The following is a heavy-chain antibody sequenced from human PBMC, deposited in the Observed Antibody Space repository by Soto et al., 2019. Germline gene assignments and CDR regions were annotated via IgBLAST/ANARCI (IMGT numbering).Heavy chain of an antibody. CDR2: IIPIFGTA. CDR1: GGTFSSYA. Sequence: SVKVSCKASGGTFSSYAISWVRQAPGQGLEWMGGIIPIFGTANYAQKFQGRVTITADESTSTAYMELSSLRSEDTAVYYCTTGATSGRYVNYYYGIDVWGQGTTVTVSS. V-gene: IGHV1-69*13. J-gene: IGHJ6*02. D-gene: IGHD3-3*01. CDR3: TTGATSGRYVNYYYGIDV.